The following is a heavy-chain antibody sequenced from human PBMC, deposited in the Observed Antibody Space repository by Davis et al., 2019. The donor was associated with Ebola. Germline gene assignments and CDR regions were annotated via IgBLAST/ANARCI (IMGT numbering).Heavy chain of an antibody. CDR2: TYYSSKWYK. CDR1: GDSVSSNSGA. J-gene: IGHJ6*02. D-gene: IGHD6-19*01. Sequence: HSQTLSLTCDISGDSVSSNSGAWNWIRQSPSRGLEWLGRTYYSSKWYKDYAVSVKSRITINLDTSKNQLSLQLNSVTPEDTAVYYCARGWQRSGMDVWGQGTTVTVSS. V-gene: IGHV6-1*01. CDR3: ARGWQRSGMDV.